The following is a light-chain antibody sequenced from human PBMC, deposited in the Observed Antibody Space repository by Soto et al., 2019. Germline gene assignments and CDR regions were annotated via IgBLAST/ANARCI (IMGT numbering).Light chain of an antibody. CDR2: GAS. J-gene: IGKJ1*01. V-gene: IGKV3-20*01. Sequence: VLTQPRSTLSLSPGERATLSCRASQSVSSSYLAWYQQKPGQAPRLLIHGASSRATGIPDRFSGSGSGTDFTLTISRLEPEDFAVYYCQQYGSSPWTFGQGTKVDIK. CDR3: QQYGSSPWT. CDR1: QSVSSSY.